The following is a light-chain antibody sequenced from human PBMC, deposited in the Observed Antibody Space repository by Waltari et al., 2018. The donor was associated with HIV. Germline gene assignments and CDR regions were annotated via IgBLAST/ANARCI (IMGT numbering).Light chain of an antibody. Sequence: QTVVTQAPSCSVSPGGTVTLNFGLSSGSLSTSSSPSCYHQPPSQPPRLLLYRTNTRSSGVPDRFSGSILGNKAALTITGPQADDESDYYCVLYMVTGTFVFGGGTQLTVL. CDR1: SGSLSTSSS. J-gene: IGLJ7*01. CDR3: VLYMVTGTFV. V-gene: IGLV8-61*01. CDR2: RTN.